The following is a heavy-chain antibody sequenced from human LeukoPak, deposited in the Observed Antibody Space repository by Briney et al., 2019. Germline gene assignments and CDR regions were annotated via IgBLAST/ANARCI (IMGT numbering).Heavy chain of an antibody. V-gene: IGHV3-30*03. CDR3: AGRHCSGGGCYFAGADPFDY. J-gene: IGHJ4*02. D-gene: IGHD2-15*01. Sequence: GGSLRLSCAASGFTFSSYGMHWVRQAPGKGLEWVAVIPYDGSNKYYADSVKGRYTISRDNSKNTLYLQMNSLRAEDTAVYFCAGRHCSGGGCYFAGADPFDYWGQGTLVTVSS. CDR2: IPYDGSNK. CDR1: GFTFSSYG.